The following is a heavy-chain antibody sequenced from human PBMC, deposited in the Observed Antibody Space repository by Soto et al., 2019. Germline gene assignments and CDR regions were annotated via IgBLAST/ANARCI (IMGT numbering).Heavy chain of an antibody. Sequence: QLQLQESGPGLVKPSETLSLTCTVSGGSISSSSYYWGWIRQPPGKGLEWIGSIYYSGSTYYNPSLKSRVTMSVDTSKNQSSLQLSSVTAVDTAVEYCWGHTRTVTPIRYFFYFSMVGWGKGTTVAVSS. CDR2: IYYSGST. CDR3: WGHTRTVTPIRYFFYFSMVG. J-gene: IGHJ6*03. CDR1: GGSISSSSYY. V-gene: IGHV4-39*01. D-gene: IGHD4-17*01.